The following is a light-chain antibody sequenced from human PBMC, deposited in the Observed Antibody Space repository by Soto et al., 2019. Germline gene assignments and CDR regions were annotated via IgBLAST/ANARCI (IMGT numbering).Light chain of an antibody. CDR1: QGISGY. V-gene: IGKV1-9*01. CDR3: QQLNTYPWT. Sequence: IQLTQSPSFLSASVGDRVTITCRASQGISGYLAWYQQKPGKAPDLLIYSASTLLSGVPSRLSGSGSGADFTLTISSLQPEDFATYYCQQLNTYPWTFGQGTKVDIK. CDR2: SAS. J-gene: IGKJ1*01.